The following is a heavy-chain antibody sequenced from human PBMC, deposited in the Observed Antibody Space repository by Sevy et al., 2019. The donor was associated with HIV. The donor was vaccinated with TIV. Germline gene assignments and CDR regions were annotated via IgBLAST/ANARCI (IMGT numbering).Heavy chain of an antibody. V-gene: IGHV3-23*01. Sequence: GGSLRLSCAASGFTFNTHAMNWVRQAPGKGLEWVSVISGIGSSTYYADSVKGRFTISRDNSKNTVYLQMNSLRADDTAVYYWAKALKPALESMIEVIFRSLKGFDVWGQGTMVTVSS. CDR2: ISGIGSST. CDR3: AKALKPALESMIEVIFRSLKGFDV. D-gene: IGHD3-22*01. J-gene: IGHJ3*01. CDR1: GFTFNTHA.